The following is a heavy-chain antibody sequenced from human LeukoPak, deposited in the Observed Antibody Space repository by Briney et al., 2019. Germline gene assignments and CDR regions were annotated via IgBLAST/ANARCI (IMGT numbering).Heavy chain of an antibody. V-gene: IGHV4-34*01. J-gene: IGHJ4*02. D-gene: IGHD4-17*01. CDR2: INHSGST. Sequence: SETLSLTCAVYGGSFSGYYWSWIRQPPGKGLEWIGEINHSGSTNYNPSLKSRVTISVDTSKNQFSLRLSSVTAADTAVYFCARGATVTTPRRFNDYWGQGTLVTVSS. CDR3: ARGATVTTPRRFNDY. CDR1: GGSFSGYY.